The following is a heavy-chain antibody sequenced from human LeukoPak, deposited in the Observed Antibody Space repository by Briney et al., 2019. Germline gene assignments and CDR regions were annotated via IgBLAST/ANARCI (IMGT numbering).Heavy chain of an antibody. CDR1: GGSFSGYY. D-gene: IGHD5-24*01. CDR2: INHSGST. V-gene: IGHV4-34*01. Sequence: SETLSLTCAVYGGSFSGYYWSWIRQPPGKGLEWIGEINHSGSTNYNPSLKSRVTISVDTSKNQFSLKLSSVTAADTALYYRARPPITADAFDIWGQGTMVTVSS. CDR3: ARPPITADAFDI. J-gene: IGHJ3*02.